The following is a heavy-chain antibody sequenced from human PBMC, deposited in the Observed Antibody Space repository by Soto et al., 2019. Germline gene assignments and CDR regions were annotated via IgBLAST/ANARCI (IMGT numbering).Heavy chain of an antibody. CDR1: GFTFSSYW. J-gene: IGHJ4*02. Sequence: EVQLVESGGGLVQPGGSLRLSCAASGFTFSSYWMSWVRQAPGKGLEWVANIKQDGSEKYYVDSVKGRFTISRDNTKNSLYLQMNSLRAEDTAVYYCARDRRSRSFDYWGQGTLVTVSS. V-gene: IGHV3-7*03. CDR3: ARDRRSRSFDY. CDR2: IKQDGSEK.